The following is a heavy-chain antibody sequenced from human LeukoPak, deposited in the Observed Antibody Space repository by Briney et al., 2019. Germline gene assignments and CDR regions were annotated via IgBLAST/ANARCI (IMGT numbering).Heavy chain of an antibody. CDR3: AKSLFTSATGTGRAFHI. CDR1: GFTFSKFP. Sequence: PGGSLRLSCAASGFTFSKFPMGWVRQAPGRGLEWFSAISASGDVTFYADSLRGRFTISRDNSKSTLYRQMNGLRAEDTAIFYCAKSLFTSATGTGRAFHIWGQGTRVTVSS. CDR2: ISASGDVT. J-gene: IGHJ3*02. V-gene: IGHV3-23*01. D-gene: IGHD1-1*01.